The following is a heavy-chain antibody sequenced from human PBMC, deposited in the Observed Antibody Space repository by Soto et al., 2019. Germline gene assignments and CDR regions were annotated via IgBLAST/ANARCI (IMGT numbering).Heavy chain of an antibody. D-gene: IGHD3-10*01. J-gene: IGHJ4*02. Sequence: GGSLILSCAASGFTFSSYSMSWARQAPGKGLEWVSAISGSGGSTYYADSVKGRFTISRDNSKNTLYLQMNSLRAEDTAVDYCAKARRRGVLRTPDYWGKGTLVTVSS. CDR2: ISGSGGST. CDR3: AKARRRGVLRTPDY. V-gene: IGHV3-23*01. CDR1: GFTFSSYS.